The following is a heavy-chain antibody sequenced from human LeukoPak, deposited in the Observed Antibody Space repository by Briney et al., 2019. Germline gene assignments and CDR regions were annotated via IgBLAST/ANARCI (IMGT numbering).Heavy chain of an antibody. V-gene: IGHV3-30*18. CDR1: GFTFSNFSLSG. CDR3: AKDRKERWSGSYFD. J-gene: IGHJ4*02. CDR2: ISFDANNI. Sequence: PGGSLRLPCAASGFTFSNFSLSGMHWVRQAPGKGLVWVALISFDANNIQYEESVKGRFTISRDNSKNSVYLQMNGLRTEDTAVYFCAKDRKERWSGSYFDWGQGTLVTVSS. D-gene: IGHD1-26*01.